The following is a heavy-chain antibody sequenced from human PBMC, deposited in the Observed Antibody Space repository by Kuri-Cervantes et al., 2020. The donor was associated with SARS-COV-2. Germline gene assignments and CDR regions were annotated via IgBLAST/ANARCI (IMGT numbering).Heavy chain of an antibody. V-gene: IGHV1-8*03. Sequence: ASVKVSCKASGYTFTSYDINWVRQATGQGLEWMGWMNPDSGNTGYAQKFQGRLTITRDTSISTAYMELSSLRSEDTAVYYCARGPPIITPRTIVKHEYFQHWGQGTLVTVSS. CDR3: ARGPPIITPRTIVKHEYFQH. CDR1: GYTFTSYD. CDR2: MNPDSGNT. J-gene: IGHJ1*01. D-gene: IGHD4-23*01.